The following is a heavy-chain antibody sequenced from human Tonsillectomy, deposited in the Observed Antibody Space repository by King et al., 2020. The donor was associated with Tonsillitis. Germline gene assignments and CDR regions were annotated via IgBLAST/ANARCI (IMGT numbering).Heavy chain of an antibody. Sequence: QLQESGPGFVKPSETLSLSCTFSGGSISSSDHYWAWIRQPPGKGLEWIGYMYSSGTSFYNPSLKSRITISGGTSENRFSLKLGSVTAADTAVYFCARYVSGSFDYWGQGALVTVSS. CDR1: GGSISSSDHY. J-gene: IGHJ4*02. CDR3: ARYVSGSFDY. CDR2: MYSSGTS. D-gene: IGHD1-26*01. V-gene: IGHV4-39*01.